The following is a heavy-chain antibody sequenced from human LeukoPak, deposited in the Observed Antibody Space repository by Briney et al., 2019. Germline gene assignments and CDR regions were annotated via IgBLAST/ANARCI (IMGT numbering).Heavy chain of an antibody. D-gene: IGHD6-6*01. J-gene: IGHJ4*02. V-gene: IGHV3-7*01. Sequence: GGSLRLSCAASGFTFSNYWMSWVRQAPGKGLEWVANIKQDGSEKYYVDSVKGRFTISRDNAKNSLYLQMNSLRAEDTAVYYCARFSSSSGLFGYWGQGTLVTVSS. CDR2: IKQDGSEK. CDR1: GFTFSNYW. CDR3: ARFSSSSGLFGY.